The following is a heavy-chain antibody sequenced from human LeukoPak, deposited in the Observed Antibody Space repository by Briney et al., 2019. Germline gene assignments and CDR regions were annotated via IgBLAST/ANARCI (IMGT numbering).Heavy chain of an antibody. Sequence: PSETLSLTCTVSGGSISSYYWSWIRQPAGKGLEWIGRIYTSGSTNYNPSLKSRVTMSVDTSKNQFSLKLSSVTAADTAVYYCAGGTYYDFWSGYFGVEPGYYFDYWGQGTLVTVSS. D-gene: IGHD3-3*01. CDR3: AGGTYYDFWSGYFGVEPGYYFDY. J-gene: IGHJ4*02. CDR2: IYTSGST. V-gene: IGHV4-4*07. CDR1: GGSISSYY.